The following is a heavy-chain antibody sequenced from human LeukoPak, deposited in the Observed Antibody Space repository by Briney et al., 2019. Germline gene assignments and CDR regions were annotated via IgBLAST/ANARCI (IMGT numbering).Heavy chain of an antibody. CDR2: IYYSGST. J-gene: IGHJ4*02. D-gene: IGHD3-10*01. V-gene: IGHV4-39*07. CDR1: GGSISSSSYY. Sequence: SETLSLTCTVSGGSISSSSYYWGWIRQPPGKGLEWIGSIYYSGSTYYNPSLKSRVTISVDTSKNQFSLKLSSVTAADTAVYYCARHYGSGSYYFDYWGQGTLVTVSS. CDR3: ARHYGSGSYYFDY.